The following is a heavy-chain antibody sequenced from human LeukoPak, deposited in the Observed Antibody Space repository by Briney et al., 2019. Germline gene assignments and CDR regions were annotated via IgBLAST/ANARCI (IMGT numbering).Heavy chain of an antibody. CDR3: AGSYYNVFDY. CDR2: IYSGGST. D-gene: IGHD3-10*01. J-gene: IGHJ4*02. Sequence: GGSLGLSCAASGFTVSSNYMSWVRQAPGKGLEWVSVIYSGGSTYYADSVKGRFTISRDNSKNTLYLQMNSLRAEDTAVYYCAGSYYNVFDYWGQGTLVTVSS. CDR1: GFTVSSNY. V-gene: IGHV3-53*01.